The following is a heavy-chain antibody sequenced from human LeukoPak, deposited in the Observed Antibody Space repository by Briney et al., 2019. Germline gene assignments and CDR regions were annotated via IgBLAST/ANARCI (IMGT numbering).Heavy chain of an antibody. D-gene: IGHD3-16*01. J-gene: IGHJ6*02. Sequence: GGSLRLACAASGFTFSSYAMSWVRQAPGKGLEWVSSISGSGGNSYYADSVKGRSTISRDNSKNTLYLQMNSLRAEDTALYYCAKHMGESAYYGVDVWGQGTTVTVS. CDR1: GFTFSSYA. CDR3: AKHMGESAYYGVDV. V-gene: IGHV3-23*01. CDR2: ISGSGGNS.